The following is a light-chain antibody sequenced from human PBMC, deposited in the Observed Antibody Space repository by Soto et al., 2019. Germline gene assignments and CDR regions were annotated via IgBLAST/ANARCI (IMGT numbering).Light chain of an antibody. CDR2: KAS. V-gene: IGKV1-5*03. CDR1: QSIGSF. Sequence: DIQMTQSPSTLSASVGDRVTITCRASQSIGSFLAWYQPKPGKTPKLLIYKASIFEGGVPSRFSGSGSGTEFTLTISSLQPDDFATYFCQQYASYWTLGQGTKVDMK. J-gene: IGKJ1*01. CDR3: QQYASYWT.